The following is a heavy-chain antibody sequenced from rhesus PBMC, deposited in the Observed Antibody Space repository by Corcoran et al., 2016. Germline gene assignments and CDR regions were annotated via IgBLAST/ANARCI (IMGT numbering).Heavy chain of an antibody. CDR3: ATLLVSGYYTGIYYFDY. D-gene: IGHD3-28*01. CDR2: INGNSGST. V-gene: IGHV4-80*01. J-gene: IGHJ4*01. Sequence: QVQLQQWGEGLVKPSATPSLTCAVDGGYISSNWWSWIRQPPGKGLEWIGEINGNSGSTNYNPSLKSRVTISKYAAQYPFSLTLSSVTAADTAVYYCATLLVSGYYTGIYYFDYWGQGVLVTVSS. CDR1: GGYISSNW.